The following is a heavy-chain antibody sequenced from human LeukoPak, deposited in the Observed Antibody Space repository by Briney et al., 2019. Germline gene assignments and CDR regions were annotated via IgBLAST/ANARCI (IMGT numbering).Heavy chain of an antibody. J-gene: IGHJ6*03. D-gene: IGHD2-15*01. CDR1: GGSISSGGYY. V-gene: IGHV4-30-2*01. Sequence: PSQTLSLTCTVSGGSISSGGYYWSWIRQPPGKGLEWIGYIYHSGSTYYNPSLKSRVTISVDRSKNQFSLKLSSVTAADTAVYYCARDLKGGSWIPPSYYMDVWGKGTTVTVSS. CDR3: ARDLKGGSWIPPSYYMDV. CDR2: IYHSGST.